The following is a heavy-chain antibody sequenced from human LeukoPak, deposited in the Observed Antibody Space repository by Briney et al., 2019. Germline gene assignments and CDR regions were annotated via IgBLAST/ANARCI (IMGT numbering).Heavy chain of an antibody. J-gene: IGHJ4*02. CDR1: GYTFTSYD. CDR2: MNPNSGNT. D-gene: IGHD2-2*01. Sequence: ASVKVSCKASGYTFTSYDINWVRQATGQGLEWMGWMNPNSGNTGYAQKFQGRVTMTRNTSISTAYMELSSLRSEDTAVYYCARTYCSSTSCYSEPGFDYWGQGTLVTVSS. CDR3: ARTYCSSTSCYSEPGFDY. V-gene: IGHV1-8*01.